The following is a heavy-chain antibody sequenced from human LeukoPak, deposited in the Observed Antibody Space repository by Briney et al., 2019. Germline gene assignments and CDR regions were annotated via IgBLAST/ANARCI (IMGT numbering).Heavy chain of an antibody. CDR2: ITNNGRKA. Sequence: GGSLRLSCAASGFIFNDYFMGWIRQTPGKGLEWVSYITNNGRKAYYADSMKGRFTISRDNAKNSLYLQMNSLRAEDTALYYCARAGMDSRGYYQGFDYWGQGTLVTVSS. D-gene: IGHD3-22*01. CDR3: ARAGMDSRGYYQGFDY. V-gene: IGHV3-11*04. J-gene: IGHJ4*02. CDR1: GFIFNDYF.